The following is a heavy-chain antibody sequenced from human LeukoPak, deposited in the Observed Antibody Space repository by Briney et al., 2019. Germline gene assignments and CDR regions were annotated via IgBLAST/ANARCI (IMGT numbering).Heavy chain of an antibody. D-gene: IGHD5-18*01. CDR1: GGSISSGGFY. CDR3: ARGTTDGYSYGRFDY. J-gene: IGHJ4*02. Sequence: SETLSLTCTVSGGSISSGGFYWSWIRQHPGKGLECLGYIYYSGTTYYNPSLKSRVTFSVDTSKNQFSLKLNPVTAADTALYYCARGTTDGYSYGRFDYWGQGTLVTVSS. CDR2: IYYSGTT. V-gene: IGHV4-31*03.